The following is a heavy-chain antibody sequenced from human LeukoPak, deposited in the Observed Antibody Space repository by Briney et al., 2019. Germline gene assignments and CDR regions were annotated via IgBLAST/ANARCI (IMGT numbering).Heavy chain of an antibody. Sequence: TSETLSLTCTVSGGSISSYYWSWIRQPPGKGLEWIGYIFHSGSTNNNPSLKSRVTISVDMSKNQFSLKLSSVTAADTAVYYCARGPSQTTTAIYYYYYMDVWGKGTTVTVSS. V-gene: IGHV4-4*09. CDR3: ARGPSQTTTAIYYYYYMDV. CDR1: GGSISSYY. D-gene: IGHD4-11*01. CDR2: IFHSGST. J-gene: IGHJ6*03.